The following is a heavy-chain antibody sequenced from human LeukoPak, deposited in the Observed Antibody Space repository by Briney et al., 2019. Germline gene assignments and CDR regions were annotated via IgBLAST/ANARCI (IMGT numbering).Heavy chain of an antibody. Sequence: SGTLSLTCAVSGGSISSSNWWSWVRQPPGKGLEWIGEIYHSGSTNYNPSLKSRVTISVDTSKNQFSLKLSSVTAADTAVYYCARGGSGWNYYYYYMDVWGKGTTVTISS. CDR2: IYHSGST. J-gene: IGHJ6*03. D-gene: IGHD6-19*01. V-gene: IGHV4-4*02. CDR3: ARGGSGWNYYYYYMDV. CDR1: GGSISSSNW.